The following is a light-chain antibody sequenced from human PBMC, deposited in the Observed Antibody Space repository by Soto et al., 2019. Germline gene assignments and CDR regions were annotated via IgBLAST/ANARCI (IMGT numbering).Light chain of an antibody. CDR2: GVS. J-gene: IGLJ2*01. V-gene: IGLV2-8*01. CDR1: SSDIGAYNF. CDR3: SSYAGSNSYVV. Sequence: QSALTQPPSASGSPGQSVSISCTGTSSDIGAYNFVSWYQQHPGKAPRLMIYGVSKRPSGVPDRFSGSKSSNTASLTVSGLQAEDEADYYCSSYAGSNSYVVFGGGTKLTVL.